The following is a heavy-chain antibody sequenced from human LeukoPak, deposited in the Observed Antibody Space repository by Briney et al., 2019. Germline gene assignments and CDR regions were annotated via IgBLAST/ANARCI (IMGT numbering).Heavy chain of an antibody. Sequence: GGSLRLSCAASGFTFSSYGMHWVRQAPGKGLEWVAFIRYDGSNKYYADSVKGRFTISRDNSKNTLYLQMNSLRAEDTAVYYCARDPTMFYDSSGYYYENIDYWGQGTLVTVSS. J-gene: IGHJ4*02. CDR3: ARDPTMFYDSSGYYYENIDY. V-gene: IGHV3-30*02. CDR2: IRYDGSNK. D-gene: IGHD3-22*01. CDR1: GFTFSSYG.